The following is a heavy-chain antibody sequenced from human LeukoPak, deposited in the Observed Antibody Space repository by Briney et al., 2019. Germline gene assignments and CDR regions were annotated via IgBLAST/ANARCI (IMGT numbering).Heavy chain of an antibody. D-gene: IGHD1-26*01. J-gene: IGHJ4*02. CDR3: ARVRIVGATMPDY. CDR1: GGTFSSYA. V-gene: IGHV1-69*04. Sequence: GASVKVSCKASGGTFSSYAISWVRQAPGQGLEWMGRIIPILGIANYAQKIQGRVTITADKSTSTAYMELSSLRSEDTAVYYCARVRIVGATMPDYWGQGTLVTVSS. CDR2: IIPILGIA.